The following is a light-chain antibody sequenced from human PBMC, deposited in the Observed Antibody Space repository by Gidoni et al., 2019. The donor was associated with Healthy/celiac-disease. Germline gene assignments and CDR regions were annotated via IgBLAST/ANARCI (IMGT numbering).Light chain of an antibody. Sequence: DIVMTQSPDSLAVSLGERATINCKSSQTVLYRSDNRNYLAWSQQKPGQSPKLLIYCPPTPPSGVPDRFSGSGSGTDFTLTISTLQAEDAAVYFCQQYYDSPRTFGQGTKVEIK. V-gene: IGKV4-1*01. CDR1: QTVLYRSDNRNY. CDR2: CPP. CDR3: QQYYDSPRT. J-gene: IGKJ1*01.